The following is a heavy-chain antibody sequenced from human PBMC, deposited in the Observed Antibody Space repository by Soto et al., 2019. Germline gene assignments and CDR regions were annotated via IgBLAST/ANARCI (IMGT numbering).Heavy chain of an antibody. J-gene: IGHJ5*02. D-gene: IGHD1-26*01. CDR2: IIPIFGTA. Sequence: QVQLVQSGAGVKKPGSSVKVSCKASGGTFSSYAISWVRQAHGQGLEWMGGIIPIFGTANYAQKFQGRVTITADKSTSTAYMELSSLRSEDTAVYYCARAYSGSYYPYNWFDPWGQGTLVTVSS. CDR3: ARAYSGSYYPYNWFDP. V-gene: IGHV1-69*06. CDR1: GGTFSSYA.